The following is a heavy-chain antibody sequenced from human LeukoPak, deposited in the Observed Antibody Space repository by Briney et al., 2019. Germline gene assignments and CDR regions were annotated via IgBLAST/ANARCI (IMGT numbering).Heavy chain of an antibody. CDR2: IKQDGSEK. V-gene: IGHV3-7*01. CDR3: ARLRGLYSDTNRYQTALDC. D-gene: IGHD1-26*01. J-gene: IGHJ4*02. Sequence: GGSLRLSCATSGFTFRSYGMHWVRQAPGKGLEWVANIKQDGSEKYYVDSVKGRFTISRDNAKNSLYVQMNSLRAEDTAVYYCARLRGLYSDTNRYQTALDCWGQGTLVTVSS. CDR1: GFTFRSYG.